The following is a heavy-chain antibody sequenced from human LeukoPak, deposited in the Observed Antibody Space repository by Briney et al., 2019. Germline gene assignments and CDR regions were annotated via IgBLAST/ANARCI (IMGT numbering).Heavy chain of an antibody. Sequence: PGGSLRLSCAASGFTFSSYAMHWVRQAPGKGLEWVAVISYDGSNKYYADSVKGRFTISRDNSKNTLYLQMNSLRAEDTAVYYCARESYGSGSSDFDYWGQGTLVTVSS. CDR2: ISYDGSNK. D-gene: IGHD3-10*01. CDR3: ARESYGSGSSDFDY. CDR1: GFTFSSYA. J-gene: IGHJ4*02. V-gene: IGHV3-30*04.